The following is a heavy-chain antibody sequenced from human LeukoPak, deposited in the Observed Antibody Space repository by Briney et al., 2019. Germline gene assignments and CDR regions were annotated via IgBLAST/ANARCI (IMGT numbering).Heavy chain of an antibody. J-gene: IGHJ4*02. CDR2: IIPILGIA. Sequence: ASVKVSFKASGGTFSSYAISWVRQAPGQGLEWMGRIIPILGIANYAQKFQGRVTITADKSTSTAYMELSSLRSEDTAVYYCASVDTAMVSDYWGQGTLVTVSP. V-gene: IGHV1-69*04. CDR1: GGTFSSYA. D-gene: IGHD5-18*01. CDR3: ASVDTAMVSDY.